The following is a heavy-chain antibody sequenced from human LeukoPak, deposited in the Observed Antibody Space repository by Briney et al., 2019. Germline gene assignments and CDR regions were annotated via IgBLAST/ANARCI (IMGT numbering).Heavy chain of an antibody. J-gene: IGHJ4*02. V-gene: IGHV1-8*01. D-gene: IGHD2-21*01. CDR2: MNPNSGNT. CDR3: ARPYPRRRAYFDY. CDR1: GYTFTSYD. Sequence: ASVKASCKASGYTFTSYDINWVRQATGQGLEWMGWMNPNSGNTGYAQKFQGRVTMTRNTSISTAYMELSSLRSEDTAVYYCARPYPRRRAYFDYWGQGTLVTVSS.